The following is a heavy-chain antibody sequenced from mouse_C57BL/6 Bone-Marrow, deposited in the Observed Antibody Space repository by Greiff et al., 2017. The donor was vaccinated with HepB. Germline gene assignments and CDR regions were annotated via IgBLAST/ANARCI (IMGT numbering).Heavy chain of an antibody. CDR3: AREGYGPYWYFDV. J-gene: IGHJ1*03. V-gene: IGHV5-16*01. CDR1: GFTFSDYY. Sequence: DVKLQESEGGLVQPGSSMKLSCTASGFTFSDYYMAWVRQVPEKGLEWVANINNDGSSTYYLDTLKSRFIISRDNAKNILYLQMSSLKSEDTATYYCAREGYGPYWYFDVWGTGTTVTVSS. CDR2: INNDGSST. D-gene: IGHD1-1*01.